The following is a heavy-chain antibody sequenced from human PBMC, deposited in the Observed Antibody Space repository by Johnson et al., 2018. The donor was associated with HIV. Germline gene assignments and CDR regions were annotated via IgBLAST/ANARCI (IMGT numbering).Heavy chain of an antibody. Sequence: QVQLVESGGGVVQPGRSLRLSCAASGFTFSRYAMHWVRQAPAKGLVWVAVISYDGSEKYFADSVKGRFTISRDSSKNTLYVQMNSLRVEDTAVYYCAREGSSGYYDAFDIWGQGTMVTVSS. CDR3: AREGSSGYYDAFDI. CDR2: ISYDGSEK. D-gene: IGHD3-22*01. CDR1: GFTFSRYA. J-gene: IGHJ3*02. V-gene: IGHV3-30*04.